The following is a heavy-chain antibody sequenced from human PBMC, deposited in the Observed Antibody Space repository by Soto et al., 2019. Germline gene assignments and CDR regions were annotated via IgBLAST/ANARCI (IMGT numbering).Heavy chain of an antibody. CDR2: IIPIFGTA. J-gene: IGHJ6*02. V-gene: IGHV1-69*06. Sequence: SGQVSCKASGGTFSSYAISWVRQAPGQGLEWMGGIIPIFGTANYAQKFQGRVTITADKSTSTAYMELSSLRSEDTAVYYCASANYYDSSGYYSEYYYYGMDVWGQGTTVTVSS. CDR3: ASANYYDSSGYYSEYYYYGMDV. D-gene: IGHD3-22*01. CDR1: GGTFSSYA.